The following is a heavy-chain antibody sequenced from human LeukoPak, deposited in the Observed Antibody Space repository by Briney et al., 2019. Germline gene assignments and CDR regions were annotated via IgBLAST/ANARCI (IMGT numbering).Heavy chain of an antibody. V-gene: IGHV7-4-1*02. CDR2: INTNTGNP. CDR3: ATRRSIVPAANQFDY. CDR1: GYTFTSYA. J-gene: IGHJ4*02. Sequence: ASVKVSCKASGYTFTSYAMNWVRQAPGQGLEWMGWINTNTGNPTYAQGFTGRFVFSLDTSVSTAYLQISSLKVEDTAVYYCATRRSIVPAANQFDYWGQGTLVTVSS. D-gene: IGHD2-2*01.